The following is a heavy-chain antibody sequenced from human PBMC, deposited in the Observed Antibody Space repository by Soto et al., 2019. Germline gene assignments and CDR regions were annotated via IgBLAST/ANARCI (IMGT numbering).Heavy chain of an antibody. D-gene: IGHD3-3*01. CDR2: INPNSGGT. CDR1: GYTFTGYY. V-gene: IGHV1-2*02. Sequence: ASVKVSCKASGYTFTGYYMHWVRQAPGQGLEWMGWINPNSGGTNYAQKFQGRVTMTRDTSISTAYMELSRLRSDDTAVYYCSRDLSIGGALRFLEWSPGRVDPWGQGTLVTVSS. J-gene: IGHJ5*02. CDR3: SRDLSIGGALRFLEWSPGRVDP.